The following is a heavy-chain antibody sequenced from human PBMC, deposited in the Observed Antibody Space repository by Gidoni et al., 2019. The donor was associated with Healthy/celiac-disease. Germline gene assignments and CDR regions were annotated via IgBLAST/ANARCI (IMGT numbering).Heavy chain of an antibody. D-gene: IGHD6-13*01. CDR1: GGSVSSGSYY. V-gene: IGHV4-61*01. J-gene: IGHJ4*02. CDR3: AREGIAAAGTDY. CDR2: IYYSGST. Sequence: QVQLQESSPGLVKPSETLSLTCTVSGGSVSSGSYYWSWIRQPPGKGLEWIGYIYYSGSTNYNPSLKSRVTISVDTSKNQFSLKLSSVTAADTAVYYCAREGIAAAGTDYWGQGTLVTVSS.